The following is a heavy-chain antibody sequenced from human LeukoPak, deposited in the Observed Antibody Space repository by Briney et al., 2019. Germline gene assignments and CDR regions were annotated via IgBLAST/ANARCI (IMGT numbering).Heavy chain of an antibody. CDR1: GGTFSSYA. V-gene: IGHV1-69*05. Sequence: SVKVSCKASGGTFSSYAISWVRQAPGQGLEWMGGIIANFGTANYAQKFQGRVTITTDESTSTAYMELSSLRSEDTAVYYCARAPRNQQLDPYYYYYGMDVWGQGTTVTVSS. CDR3: ARAPRNQQLDPYYYYYGMDV. D-gene: IGHD6-13*01. CDR2: IIANFGTA. J-gene: IGHJ6*02.